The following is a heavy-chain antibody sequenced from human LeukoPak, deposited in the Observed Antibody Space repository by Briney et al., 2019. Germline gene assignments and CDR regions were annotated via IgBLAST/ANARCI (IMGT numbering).Heavy chain of an antibody. Sequence: SSETLSLTCTVSGGSISTSNYYWGWIRQPPGKGLEWIGNIFYSGSTYYSPSLKSRVTISLDTSRNQFSLKLTSVTAADTAVYYCAKSNGGLVDIWGQGTMVTVSS. J-gene: IGHJ3*02. CDR2: IFYSGST. V-gene: IGHV4-39*07. D-gene: IGHD2-15*01. CDR1: GGSISTSNYY. CDR3: AKSNGGLVDI.